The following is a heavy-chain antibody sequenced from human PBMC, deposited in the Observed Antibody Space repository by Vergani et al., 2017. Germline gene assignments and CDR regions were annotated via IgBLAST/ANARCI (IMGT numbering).Heavy chain of an antibody. CDR3: ARSPSLPGIAGGGAMDV. V-gene: IGHV1-18*04. J-gene: IGHJ6*02. CDR1: GYTFTSYG. D-gene: IGHD6-13*01. Sequence: QVQLVQSGAEVKKPGASVKVSCKASGYTFTSYGISWVRQAPGQGLEWMGWISAYNGNTNYAQKLQGRVTMTTDTSTSTAYMELRSLRSDDTAVYYWARSPSLPGIAGGGAMDVWGQGTTVTVSS. CDR2: ISAYNGNT.